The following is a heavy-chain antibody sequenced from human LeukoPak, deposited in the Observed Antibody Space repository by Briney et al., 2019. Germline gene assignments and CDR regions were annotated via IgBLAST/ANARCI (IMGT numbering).Heavy chain of an antibody. Sequence: GGSLILSCAASGFTLNSYSMNWVRQAPGKGLEWVSYISSSRTINYADSVQGRFTISRDNAKSSLYLQMNSLRAEDTAVYYCARDSGSPLPGYWGQGTLVTVSS. CDR2: ISSSRTI. CDR1: GFTLNSYS. J-gene: IGHJ4*02. D-gene: IGHD1-14*01. CDR3: ARDSGSPLPGY. V-gene: IGHV3-48*04.